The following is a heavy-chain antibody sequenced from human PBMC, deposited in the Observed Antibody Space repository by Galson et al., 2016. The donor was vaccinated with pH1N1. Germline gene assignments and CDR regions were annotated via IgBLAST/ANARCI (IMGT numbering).Heavy chain of an antibody. Sequence: ETLSLTCAVSGGSISSSNWWSWVRQPPGKGLEWIGEIYHSGSTSYNPSLKSRVTISVDKSKNQFSLKLSSVTAAGTAVYYCAREGGVYYGSGRHENWFDPWGRGTLVAVSA. J-gene: IGHJ5*02. CDR2: IYHSGST. V-gene: IGHV4-4*02. CDR3: AREGGVYYGSGRHENWFDP. CDR1: GGSISSSNW. D-gene: IGHD3-10*01.